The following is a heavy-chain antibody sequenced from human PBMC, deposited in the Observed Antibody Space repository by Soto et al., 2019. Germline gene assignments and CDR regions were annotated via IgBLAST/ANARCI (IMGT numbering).Heavy chain of an antibody. Sequence: SSVKVSFKASRYSFTTYALHLVLHAPGQRLEWMGWINAGNGDTKYSEKFQGRVTITRDTSANTAYMELSSLRSEDTSVYYCARDPGTGAALRAYHFDYWGQGTLVTVSS. D-gene: IGHD1-1*01. J-gene: IGHJ4*02. CDR1: RYSFTTYA. V-gene: IGHV1-3*01. CDR2: INAGNGDT. CDR3: ARDPGTGAALRAYHFDY.